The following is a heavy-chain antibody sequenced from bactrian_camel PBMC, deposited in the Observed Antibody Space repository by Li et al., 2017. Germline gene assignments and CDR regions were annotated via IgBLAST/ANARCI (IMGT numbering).Heavy chain of an antibody. CDR2: INTENDNT. CDR1: TSTYLPNY. Sequence: QLVESGGGLVQPGGSLRLSCVASTSTYLPNYVAWLRQTPGKEREGLAAINTENDNTYYADTNPGRFRIPQDNAKNTVYLQMNSLKPEDTAVYYCVRAASSQMGWADFGYWGQGTQVTVS. V-gene: IGHV3S1*01. D-gene: IGHD5*01. CDR3: VRAASSQMGWADFGY. J-gene: IGHJ6*01.